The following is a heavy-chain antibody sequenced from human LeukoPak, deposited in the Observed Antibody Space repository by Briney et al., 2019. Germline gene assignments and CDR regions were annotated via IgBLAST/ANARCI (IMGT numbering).Heavy chain of an antibody. CDR1: GFTFSDYY. D-gene: IGHD6-19*01. J-gene: IGHJ6*02. V-gene: IGHV3-11*01. Sequence: GGSLRLSCAASGFTFSDYYMSWIRQAPGKGLEWVSYISSSGSTIYYADSVKGRFTISRDNAKNSLYLQMNSLRAEDTAVYYCARDSFEWGIAVAGGDPYNYYYGMDVWGQGTTVTVSS. CDR2: ISSSGSTI. CDR3: ARDSFEWGIAVAGGDPYNYYYGMDV.